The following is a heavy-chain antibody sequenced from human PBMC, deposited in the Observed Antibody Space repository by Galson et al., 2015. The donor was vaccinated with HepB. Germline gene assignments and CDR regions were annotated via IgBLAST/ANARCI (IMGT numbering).Heavy chain of an antibody. CDR2: INTYNGKT. CDR1: GYSFVGYG. CDR3: ARVVYYYGSTGSSHFNF. D-gene: IGHD3-22*01. J-gene: IGHJ4*02. Sequence: SVKVSCKASGYSFVGYGITWVRQAPGQGLEWTGWINTYNGKTNYALAIQDRVTMTRDTSTSTAYMELRSLRSDDTAVYYCARVVYYYGSTGSSHFNFWGPGTLVTVSS. V-gene: IGHV1-18*01.